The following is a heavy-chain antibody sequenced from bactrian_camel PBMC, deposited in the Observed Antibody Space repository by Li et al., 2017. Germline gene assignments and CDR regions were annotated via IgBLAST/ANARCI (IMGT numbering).Heavy chain of an antibody. J-gene: IGHJ4*01. V-gene: IGHV3S55*01. D-gene: IGHD3*01. CDR1: GFTSKRCA. CDR3: AAYLLLGVCRPGPRNVFRD. CDR2: IDTDGST. Sequence: QVQLVESGGGSVQAGGSLRLSCTAPGFTSKRCAMDWHRQAPGKEREGVAAIDTDGSTSYADSVKGRFTISQDNAKNTLYLRMNSLKPEDTAMYYCAAYLLLGVCRPGPRNVFRDWGQGTQVTVS.